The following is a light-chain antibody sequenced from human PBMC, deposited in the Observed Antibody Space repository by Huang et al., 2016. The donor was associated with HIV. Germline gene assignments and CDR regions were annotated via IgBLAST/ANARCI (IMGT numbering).Light chain of an antibody. CDR2: GAS. CDR1: QRVSRN. CDR3: QQYNNWPDT. V-gene: IGKV3-15*01. Sequence: STRAVATGERATISCRASQRVSRNVAGYQQKPGQAPRILIYGASTSAAAIPARCSGSGSGTEFTLTISSLQSEDFAVYDCQQYNNWPDTCGQGTKLEIK. J-gene: IGKJ2*01.